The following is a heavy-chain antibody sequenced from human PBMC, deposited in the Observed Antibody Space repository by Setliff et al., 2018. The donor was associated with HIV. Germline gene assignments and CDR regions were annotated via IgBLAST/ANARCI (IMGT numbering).Heavy chain of an antibody. Sequence: KASETLSLTCTISGGSFGVYRWSWIRQSAGRGLEWIGRIDSSGTTDYKPSLKGRVAISVDTSRNQFSLRVTSVTAADTAVYFCARDRHSSGLGSYGPWGPGILGTVSS. CDR3: ARDRHSSGLGSYGP. J-gene: IGHJ5*02. D-gene: IGHD3-10*01. CDR2: IDSSGTT. V-gene: IGHV4-4*07. CDR1: GGSFGVYR.